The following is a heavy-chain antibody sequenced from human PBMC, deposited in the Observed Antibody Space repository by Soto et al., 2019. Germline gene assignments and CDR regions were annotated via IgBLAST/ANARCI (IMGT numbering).Heavy chain of an antibody. J-gene: IGHJ4*02. V-gene: IGHV1-24*01. D-gene: IGHD6-13*01. Sequence: ASVKVSCKVSGYTLTELSMHWVRQAPGKGLEWMGGFDPEDGETIYAQKFQGRVTMTEDTSTDTAYMELSSLRSEDTAVYYCATWALIAAAAFFDYWGQGTLVTVSS. CDR2: FDPEDGET. CDR1: GYTLTELS. CDR3: ATWALIAAAAFFDY.